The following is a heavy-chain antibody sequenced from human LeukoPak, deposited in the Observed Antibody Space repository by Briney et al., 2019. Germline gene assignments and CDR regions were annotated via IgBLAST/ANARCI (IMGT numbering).Heavy chain of an antibody. D-gene: IGHD3-16*02. CDR2: ISYSGAT. V-gene: IGHV4-39*07. J-gene: IGHJ3*01. CDR3: ARDPDPFSRLSIFDV. Sequence: PSETLSLTCTVSGVSIRSSVPIGSSMLYWAWVRQPPGKGLEWIGDISYSGATYYNPSLRSRATISEDTSKNQFSLQLNSLTPEDTAVYYCARDPDPFSRLSIFDVWGQGTMVTVSS. CDR1: GVSIRSSVPIGSSMLY.